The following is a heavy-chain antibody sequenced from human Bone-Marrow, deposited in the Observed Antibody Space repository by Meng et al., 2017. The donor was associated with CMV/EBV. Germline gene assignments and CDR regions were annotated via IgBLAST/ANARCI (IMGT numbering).Heavy chain of an antibody. D-gene: IGHD3-3*01. CDR2: INPNSGGT. CDR3: ARDYCYYDFCFNWFDP. CDR1: GYTFTGYY. Sequence: ASVKVSCKASGYTFTGYYMHWVRQAPGQGLEWMGWINPNSGGTNYAQKFQGRVTMTRDTSISTAYMELSRLRSDDTAVYYCARDYCYYDFCFNWFDPWGQGTVVTVSS. J-gene: IGHJ5*02. V-gene: IGHV1-2*02.